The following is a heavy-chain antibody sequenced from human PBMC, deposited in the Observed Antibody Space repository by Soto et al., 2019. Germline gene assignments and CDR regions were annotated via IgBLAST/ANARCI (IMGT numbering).Heavy chain of an antibody. Sequence: QVQLVQSGADVKKPGASVKVSCRASGYIFTNYDLNWVRQAPGQGLEWMGWMNPNNGNTGYEQNFQGRVTMTRSTSIRTAYLELSSLRSEDTAVYYCARGKPPLSEGGDFWSGYPFDYWGQGALVTVSS. D-gene: IGHD3-3*01. CDR2: MNPNNGNT. CDR3: ARGKPPLSEGGDFWSGYPFDY. V-gene: IGHV1-8*01. J-gene: IGHJ4*02. CDR1: GYIFTNYD.